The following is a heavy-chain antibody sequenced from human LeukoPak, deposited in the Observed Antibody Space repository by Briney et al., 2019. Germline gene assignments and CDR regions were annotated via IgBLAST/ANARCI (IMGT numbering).Heavy chain of an antibody. CDR1: GFTFSSYS. CDR3: AREQDLDY. Sequence: GGSLRLSCAASGFTFSSYSMNCLRQAPGRGLEGVSYISSSSSTIYYADSVNGRFTISRDNAKNSLYLQMNSPRAEDTAVYYCAREQDLDYWGQGTLVTVSS. CDR2: ISSSSSTI. V-gene: IGHV3-48*01. J-gene: IGHJ4*02.